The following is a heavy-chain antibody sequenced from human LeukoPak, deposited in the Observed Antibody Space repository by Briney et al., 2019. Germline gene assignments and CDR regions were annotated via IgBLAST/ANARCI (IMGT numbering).Heavy chain of an antibody. Sequence: GGSLRLSCAASGFTFSSYWMSWVRQAPGKGLEWVANIKQDGSEKYYVDSVKGRFTISRDNAKNSLYLQMNSLRAEDTAVYYCARDIVVEVAATLFDYWGQGTLVTVSS. CDR2: IKQDGSEK. V-gene: IGHV3-7*01. J-gene: IGHJ4*02. CDR3: ARDIVVEVAATLFDY. CDR1: GFTFSSYW. D-gene: IGHD2-15*01.